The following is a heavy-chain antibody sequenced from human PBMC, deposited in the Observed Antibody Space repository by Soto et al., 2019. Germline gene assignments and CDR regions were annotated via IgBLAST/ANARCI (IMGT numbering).Heavy chain of an antibody. J-gene: IGHJ4*02. CDR2: IKRDGSEK. Sequence: GGSLRLSCTASGFMFGSYWVTWVRHVPGKGLQWVANIKRDGSEKYYVDFVKGRFTISRDNADNSVFLDMNNLRVDDTATYYCARVRATDYEIDYWGQGALVTVSS. D-gene: IGHD4-17*01. V-gene: IGHV3-7*03. CDR1: GFMFGSYW. CDR3: ARVRATDYEIDY.